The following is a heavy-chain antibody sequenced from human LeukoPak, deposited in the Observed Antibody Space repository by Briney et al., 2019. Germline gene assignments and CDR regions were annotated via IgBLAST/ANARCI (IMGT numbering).Heavy chain of an antibody. Sequence: GGSLRLSCAASGFTFNSYWMHWVRQTPGKGLVWVSRINSDGYSITYADSVKGRSTISRDNARNTLYLQMNSLRAEDTAVYFCARGLYNGMDVWGQGTTVTVSS. CDR2: INSDGYSI. V-gene: IGHV3-74*01. CDR1: GFTFNSYW. J-gene: IGHJ6*02. CDR3: ARGLYNGMDV.